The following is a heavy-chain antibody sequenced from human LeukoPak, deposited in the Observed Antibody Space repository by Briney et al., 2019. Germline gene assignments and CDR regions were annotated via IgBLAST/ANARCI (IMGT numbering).Heavy chain of an antibody. CDR3: AKDGGDYFDY. V-gene: IGHV3-23*01. Sequence: GASLRLSCAASGFTFTSYAMSWVRQAPGKGLEWVSVISGSGGSTYYADSVKGRFTISRDNSKNTLYLQMNSLRAEDTAVYYRAKDGGDYFDYWGQGTLVTVSS. CDR1: GFTFTSYA. J-gene: IGHJ4*02. CDR2: ISGSGGST. D-gene: IGHD4-17*01.